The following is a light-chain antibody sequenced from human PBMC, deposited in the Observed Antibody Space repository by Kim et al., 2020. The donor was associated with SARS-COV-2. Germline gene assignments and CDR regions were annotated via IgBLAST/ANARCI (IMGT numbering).Light chain of an antibody. CDR2: VNTDGSH. Sequence: SVKLTGTLSSGHSRCAIAWHQQQPAKGPRYLMIVNTDGSHTGGDGIPDRFSGSSSGAERYLSISRRQSEDEADYYCQTWDTGSRVFGGGTQLTVL. V-gene: IGLV4-69*02. J-gene: IGLJ3*02. CDR1: SGHSRCA. CDR3: QTWDTGSRV.